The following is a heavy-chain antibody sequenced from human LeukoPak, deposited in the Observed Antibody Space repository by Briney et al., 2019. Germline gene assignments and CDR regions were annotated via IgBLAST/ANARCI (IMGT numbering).Heavy chain of an antibody. CDR2: IDWDDYK. V-gene: IGHV2-70*11. Sequence: RESGPALIQPTQTLTLTCTFSGFALRTPGRCVSWIRQPPGKALEWLARIDWDDYKYYSTSLNTRLTISKDTSKNQVVLTMTNMDPVDTATYYCARIRTGTYFDYWGQGTLVTVSS. D-gene: IGHD7-27*01. CDR1: GFALRTPGRC. J-gene: IGHJ4*02. CDR3: ARIRTGTYFDY.